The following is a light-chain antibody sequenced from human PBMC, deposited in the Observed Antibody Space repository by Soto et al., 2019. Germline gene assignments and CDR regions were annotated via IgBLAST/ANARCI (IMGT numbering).Light chain of an antibody. CDR3: MQGKHWPPT. J-gene: IGKJ4*01. CDR1: QGLVYGDGHTY. Sequence: DVVMTQSPLSLPVTLGQAASISCRSSQGLVYGDGHTYMHWFQQRPGQSPRRLIYKVSNRDSGVPDRFSGSASGTNFTLKISRVEAEDVGVYYCMQGKHWPPTFGGGTKVEIK. V-gene: IGKV2-30*01. CDR2: KVS.